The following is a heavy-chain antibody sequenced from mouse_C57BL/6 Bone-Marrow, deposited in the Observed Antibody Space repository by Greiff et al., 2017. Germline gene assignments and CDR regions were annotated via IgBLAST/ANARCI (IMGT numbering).Heavy chain of an antibody. CDR1: GYTFTSYW. V-gene: IGHV1-69*01. CDR2: IDPSDSYT. D-gene: IGHD3-1*01. J-gene: IGHJ2*01. Sequence: QVQLQQSGAELVMPGASVKLSCKASGYTFTSYWMHWVKQRPGQGLEWIGEIDPSDSYTNYNQKFKGKSTLTVDKSSSTAYMQLSSLTSEDSAVXYCARSSSYPDYWGQGTTLTVSS. CDR3: ARSSSYPDY.